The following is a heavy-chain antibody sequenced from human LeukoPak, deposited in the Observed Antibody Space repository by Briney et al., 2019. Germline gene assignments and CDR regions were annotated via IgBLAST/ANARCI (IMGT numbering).Heavy chain of an antibody. J-gene: IGHJ4*02. CDR3: AGQQLERGEDH. CDR1: GGSISSGGYY. Sequence: SETLSLTCTVSGGSISSGGYYWSWIRQPPGKGLEWIGYIYHSGSTYYNPSLKSRVSISLDTSKNQFSLMVNSVTAADTAVYFCAGQQLERGEDHWGQGTLVIVSS. CDR2: IYHSGST. D-gene: IGHD6-13*01. V-gene: IGHV4-30-2*01.